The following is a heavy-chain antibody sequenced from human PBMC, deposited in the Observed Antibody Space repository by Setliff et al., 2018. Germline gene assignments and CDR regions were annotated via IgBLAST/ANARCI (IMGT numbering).Heavy chain of an antibody. V-gene: IGHV1-18*01. CDR1: GYTFITYG. J-gene: IGHJ4*02. Sequence: ASVKVSCKASGYTFITYGINWVRQAPGQGLEWMGWISAYARKFQGRVTMTTDTPTNTAYMELRSLRSDDTAVYYCVRQDILTGYYAFDYWGQGTLVTVSS. D-gene: IGHD3-9*01. CDR3: VRQDILTGYYAFDY. CDR2: ISA.